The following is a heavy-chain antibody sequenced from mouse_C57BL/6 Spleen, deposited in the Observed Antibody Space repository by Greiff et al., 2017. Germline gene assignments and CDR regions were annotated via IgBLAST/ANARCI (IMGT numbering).Heavy chain of an antibody. J-gene: IGHJ4*01. CDR3: ARWITTVVATDAMDY. V-gene: IGHV1-50*01. CDR1: GYTFPSYW. CDR2: IDPSDSYT. D-gene: IGHD1-1*01. Sequence: QVHVKQPGAELVKPGASVKLSCKASGYTFPSYWMQWVKQRPGPGLEWIGEIDPSDSYTNYNQKLKGKATLTVDTSSSTAYMQLSSLTSEDSAVYYCARWITTVVATDAMDYWGQGTSVTVSS.